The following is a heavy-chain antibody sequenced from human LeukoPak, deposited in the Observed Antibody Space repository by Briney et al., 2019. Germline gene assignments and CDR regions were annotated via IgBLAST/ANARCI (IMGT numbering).Heavy chain of an antibody. CDR3: VAEGEWYYDFWSGYYIGEYGMDV. D-gene: IGHD3-3*01. CDR2: IVVGSGNT. J-gene: IGHJ6*02. CDR1: GFTFTSSA. Sequence: SVKVSCKASGFTFTSSAMQWVRQARGQRLEWIGWIVVGSGNTNYAQKFQERVTITRDMSTSTAYMELSSLRSEDTAVYYCVAEGEWYYDFWSGYYIGEYGMDVWGQGTTVTVSS. V-gene: IGHV1-58*02.